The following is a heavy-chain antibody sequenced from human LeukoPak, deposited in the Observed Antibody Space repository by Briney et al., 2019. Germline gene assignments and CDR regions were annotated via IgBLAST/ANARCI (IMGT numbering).Heavy chain of an antibody. V-gene: IGHV4-34*01. D-gene: IGHD3/OR15-3a*01. J-gene: IGHJ4*02. CDR2: MNHSGST. CDR1: GGSLSDDY. CDR3: ARQTGSGLFILP. Sequence: PSETLSLTCDFYGGSLSDDYWSWVRQPPGKGLEWIGEMNHSGSTNYNPPLKSRLIISVDTSKNQFSLKLSSVTAADTAVYYCARQTGSGLFILPGGQGTLVTVSS.